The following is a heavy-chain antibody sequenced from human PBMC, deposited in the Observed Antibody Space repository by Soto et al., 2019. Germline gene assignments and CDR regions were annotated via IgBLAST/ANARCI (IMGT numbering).Heavy chain of an antibody. CDR2: IYSGGST. CDR3: AKDMDTGGSGPMDV. CDR1: GFTVSSNY. D-gene: IGHD3-10*01. Sequence: GGSLRLSCAASGFTVSSNYMSWVRQAPGKGLEWVSVIYSGGSTYYADSVKGRFTISRDNSKNTLYLQMNSLRAEDTAVYYCAKDMDTGGSGPMDVWGQGTTVTVSS. V-gene: IGHV3-66*02. J-gene: IGHJ6*02.